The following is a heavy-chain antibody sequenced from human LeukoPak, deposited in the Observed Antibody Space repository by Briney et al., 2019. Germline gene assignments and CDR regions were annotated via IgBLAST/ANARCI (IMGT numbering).Heavy chain of an antibody. CDR1: GFTFSNYA. V-gene: IGHV3-64*01. D-gene: IGHD3-22*01. CDR3: ARGSRNHVDYSGYYSY. Sequence: QAGGSLRLSCAASGFTFSNYAMHWVRQAPGKGLEYVSSISSNGDTTYYANSVKGRFTISRDNSKNTLYLQVGSLRTEDMAVYYCARGSRNHVDYSGYYSYWGQGTLLTVSS. CDR2: ISSNGDTT. J-gene: IGHJ4*02.